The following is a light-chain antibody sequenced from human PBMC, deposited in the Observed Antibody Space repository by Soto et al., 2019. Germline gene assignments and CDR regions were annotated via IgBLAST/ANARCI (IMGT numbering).Light chain of an antibody. CDR1: QSVSSDS. J-gene: IGKJ4*01. V-gene: IGKV3-20*01. Sequence: IVLTQSPGTLSLSPGERATLSCRASQSVSSDSLAWYQQKPGQATRLLIYAASSRAPGIPDRLSGSGSGTDFTLTISRLEPEDFAVYYCQRYVTSLTFGGGTKVEI. CDR2: AAS. CDR3: QRYVTSLT.